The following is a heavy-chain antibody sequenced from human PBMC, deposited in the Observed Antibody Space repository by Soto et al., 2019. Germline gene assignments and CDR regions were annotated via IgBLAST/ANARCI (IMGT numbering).Heavy chain of an antibody. CDR3: ARDLGWAFDC. J-gene: IGHJ4*02. CDR2: ISAVGRPI. CDR1: GFTFSTFS. Sequence: EVQLVESGGGLVQPGGSLSLSCAASGFTFSTFSMNWVRQAPGRGLEWISYISAVGRPISYADSVKGRFTISRDNAKNSLYLQMDSLRVEDTAVYYCARDLGWAFDCWGQGTLVTVSS. D-gene: IGHD6-19*01. V-gene: IGHV3-48*01.